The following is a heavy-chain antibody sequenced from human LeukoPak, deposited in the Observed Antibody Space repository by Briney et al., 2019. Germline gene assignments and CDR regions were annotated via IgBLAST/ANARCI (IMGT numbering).Heavy chain of an antibody. CDR1: GGTFSRHA. CDR2: IIPNFGTP. D-gene: IGHD4-17*01. Sequence: ASVKVSCKASGGTFSRHAISWVRQAPGQGLEWMGGIIPNFGTPHLAQNFQDRVTITADESTSTVYMEMRSLTSEDTAIFYCATRDADYEYYFGYWGQGTLVTVSS. CDR3: ATRDADYEYYFGY. J-gene: IGHJ4*02. V-gene: IGHV1-69*13.